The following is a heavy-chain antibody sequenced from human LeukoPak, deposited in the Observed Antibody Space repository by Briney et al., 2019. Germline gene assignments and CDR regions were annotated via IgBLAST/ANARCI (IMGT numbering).Heavy chain of an antibody. CDR2: IYYSGST. D-gene: IGHD6-13*01. Sequence: PSETLSLTCSVSGDSISSGSYYWGWIRQPPGKGLEWIGSIYYSGSTYYNPSLKSRLTISVDTSKTHFSLKLSSVTAADTAVYYCARLLRGYSSSWYENYYMDVWGKGTTVTISS. J-gene: IGHJ6*03. CDR3: ARLLRGYSSSWYENYYMDV. V-gene: IGHV4-39*01. CDR1: GDSISSGSYY.